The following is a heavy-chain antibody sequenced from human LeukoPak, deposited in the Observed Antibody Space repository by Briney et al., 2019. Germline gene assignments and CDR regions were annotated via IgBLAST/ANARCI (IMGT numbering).Heavy chain of an antibody. CDR2: IYTSGST. D-gene: IGHD3-9*01. V-gene: IGHV4-61*02. CDR1: GGSISSGSYY. CDR3: AREDVLRYFDGYGY. Sequence: SQTLSLTCTVSGGSISSGSYYWSWIRQPAGKGLEWIGRIYTSGSTNYNPSLKSRVTISVDTSKNQFSLKLSSVTAADTAVYYCAREDVLRYFDGYGYWGQGTLVTVSS. J-gene: IGHJ4*02.